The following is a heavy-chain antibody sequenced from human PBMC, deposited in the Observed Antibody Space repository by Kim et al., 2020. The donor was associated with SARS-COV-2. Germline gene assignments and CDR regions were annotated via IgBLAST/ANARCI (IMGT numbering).Heavy chain of an antibody. CDR3: ARGHPLVVVAAKGFDI. CDR2: ISYDGSNK. CDR1: GFTFSSYA. J-gene: IGHJ3*02. Sequence: GGSLRLSCAASGFTFSSYAMHWVRQAPGKGLEWVAVISYDGSNKYYADSVKGRFTISRDNSKNTLYLQMNSLRAEDTAVYYCARGHPLVVVAAKGFDIWGQGTMVTVSS. D-gene: IGHD2-15*01. V-gene: IGHV3-30-3*01.